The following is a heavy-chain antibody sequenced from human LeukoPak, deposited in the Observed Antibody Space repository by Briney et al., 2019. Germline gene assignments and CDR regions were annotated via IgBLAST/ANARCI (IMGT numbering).Heavy chain of an antibody. CDR3: ARFRYYYYDSSGYYADAFDI. J-gene: IGHJ3*02. D-gene: IGHD3-22*01. V-gene: IGHV1-8*03. CDR1: GYTFTSYD. CDR2: LNPNSGNT. Sequence: GASVKVSCKASGYTFTSYDINWVRQATGQGLEWMGWLNPNSGNTGYAQKFQGRVTITRNTSISTAYMELSSLRSEDTAVYYCARFRYYYYDSSGYYADAFDIWGQGTILTVSS.